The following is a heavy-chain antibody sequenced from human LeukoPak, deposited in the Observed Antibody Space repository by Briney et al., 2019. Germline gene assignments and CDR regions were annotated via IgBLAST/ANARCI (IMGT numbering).Heavy chain of an antibody. D-gene: IGHD6-19*01. J-gene: IGHJ4*02. V-gene: IGHV3-23*01. Sequence: GGALRLSCAASGFAFSSYAMSWVGQAPGKGLRGFSTISSSGGSTYYADSVKGRFTVSRDNSKNTVFLQMNSLRAEDTAVYYCARDRSGWYDYWGQGTLVTVSS. CDR3: ARDRSGWYDY. CDR1: GFAFSSYA. CDR2: ISSSGGST.